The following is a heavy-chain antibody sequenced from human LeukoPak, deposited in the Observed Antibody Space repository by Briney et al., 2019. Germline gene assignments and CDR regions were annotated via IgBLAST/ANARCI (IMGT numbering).Heavy chain of an antibody. D-gene: IGHD3-22*01. V-gene: IGHV3-23*01. J-gene: IGHJ1*01. CDR3: AKGATVVVVTTIQY. Sequence: GGSLRLSCAASGFTFSSYAMSWVRQAPGKGLEWASTISGSGGGTYYADSVKGRFTISRDNSKSTLFLQMNSLRAEDTAVYYCAKGATVVVVTTIQYWGQGTLVTVSS. CDR1: GFTFSSYA. CDR2: ISGSGGGT.